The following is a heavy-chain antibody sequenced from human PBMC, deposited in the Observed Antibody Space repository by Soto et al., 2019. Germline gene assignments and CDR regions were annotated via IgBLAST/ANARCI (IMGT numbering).Heavy chain of an antibody. CDR2: ISYDGSNK. CDR1: GFTFSSYA. D-gene: IGHD1-26*01. J-gene: IGHJ4*02. Sequence: LRLSCAASGFTFSSYAMHWVRQAPGKGLEWVAVISYDGSNKYYADSVKGRFTISRDNSKNTLYLQMNSLRAEDTAVYYCARWWELLQALDYWGQGTLVTVSS. CDR3: ARWWELLQALDY. V-gene: IGHV3-30-3*01.